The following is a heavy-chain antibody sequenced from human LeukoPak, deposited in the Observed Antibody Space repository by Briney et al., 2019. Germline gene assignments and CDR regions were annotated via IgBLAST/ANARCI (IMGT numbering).Heavy chain of an antibody. J-gene: IGHJ5*02. V-gene: IGHV4-34*01. CDR1: GGSFSGYY. CDR2: INHSGST. D-gene: IGHD3-10*01. Sequence: SETLSLTRAVYGGSFSGYYWSWIRQPPGKGLEWIGEINHSGSTNYNPSLKSRVTISVDTSKNQFSLKLSSVTAADTAVYYCARGYYGSGFNWFDPWGQGTLVTVSS. CDR3: ARGYYGSGFNWFDP.